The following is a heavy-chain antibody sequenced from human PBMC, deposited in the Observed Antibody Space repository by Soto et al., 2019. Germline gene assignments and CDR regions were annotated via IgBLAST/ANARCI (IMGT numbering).Heavy chain of an antibody. CDR2: IPYDGTTK. Sequence: GLSLRLSCAASGFSFSISPMHWVRQAPGKGPEWVALIPYDGTTKFYADSVKGRFTISRDNCKSTLYLQVDSQRPEDAAVYYFVKDPKRSGGHHWAFNYFDSWGQGTLVTVSS. CDR1: GFSFSISP. D-gene: IGHD7-27*01. V-gene: IGHV3-30-3*02. CDR3: VKDPKRSGGHHWAFNYFDS. J-gene: IGHJ4*02.